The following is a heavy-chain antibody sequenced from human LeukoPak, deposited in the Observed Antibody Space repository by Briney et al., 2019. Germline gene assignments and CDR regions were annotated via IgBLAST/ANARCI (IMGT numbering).Heavy chain of an antibody. J-gene: IGHJ4*02. CDR2: ISSSSTHI. D-gene: IGHD6-6*01. CDR3: ARSEHSSSSFDY. Sequence: GGSLRLSCAASGFTLSSYSMNWVRQAPGKGLEWVSYISSSSTHIYYADSVKGRFTISRDNARNSLYLQMNSLRAEDTAIYYCARSEHSSSSFDYWGQGTLVAVSS. V-gene: IGHV3-21*01. CDR1: GFTLSSYS.